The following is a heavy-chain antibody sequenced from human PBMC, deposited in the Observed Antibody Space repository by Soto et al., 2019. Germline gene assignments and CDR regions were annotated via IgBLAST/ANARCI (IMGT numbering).Heavy chain of an antibody. D-gene: IGHD3-9*01. CDR2: INAGNGNT. V-gene: IGHV1-3*01. J-gene: IGHJ6*02. Sequence: ASVKVSCKASGYTFTSYAMHWVRQAPGQRLEWMGWINAGNGNTKYSQKFQGRVTITRDTSASTAYMELSSLRSEDTAVYYCARRDYDILIGYSTVMDVWGQGTTVTVSS. CDR3: ARRDYDILIGYSTVMDV. CDR1: GYTFTSYA.